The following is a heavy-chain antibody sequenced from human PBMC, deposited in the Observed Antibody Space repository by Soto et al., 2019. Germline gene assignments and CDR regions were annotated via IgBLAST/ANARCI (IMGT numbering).Heavy chain of an antibody. J-gene: IGHJ4*02. CDR1: GFSLSTSGVG. V-gene: IGHV2-5*01. D-gene: IGHD6-19*01. CDR3: AHGSRAGAGTLLYY. CDR2: IYWNDDK. Sequence: QITLKESGPTLVKPTQTLTLTCTFSGFSLSTSGVGVGWIRQPPGKALEWLALIYWNDDKRYSPSLKSRLTINKHTSNYRVVLTMTNNDPVDTATYYCAHGSRAGAGTLLYYWCQGTLVTVSS.